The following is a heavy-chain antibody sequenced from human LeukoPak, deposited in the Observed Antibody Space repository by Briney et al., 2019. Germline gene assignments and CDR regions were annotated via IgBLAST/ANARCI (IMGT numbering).Heavy chain of an antibody. CDR3: ARDTIIVVSRDDAFDI. J-gene: IGHJ3*02. CDR1: GYNFPSYG. D-gene: IGHD3-22*01. V-gene: IGHV1-18*01. CDR2: ISVNNGNT. Sequence: ASVKVSCKASGYNFPSYGISWVRQAPGQGLEWMGWISVNNGNTNYAQNLQGRVTVTTDTSTSTAYMELRSLRSDDSAVYYCARDTIIVVSRDDAFDIWGQGTMVTVSS.